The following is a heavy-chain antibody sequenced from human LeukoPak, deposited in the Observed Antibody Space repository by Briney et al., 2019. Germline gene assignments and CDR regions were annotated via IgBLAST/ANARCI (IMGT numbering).Heavy chain of an antibody. Sequence: KPSETLSLTCTVSGDSISSSSYYWGWIRQPPGKGLEWIGNIYYSGSTYYNPSLKSRVTISVDTSKNQFSLKLSSVTAADTAVYYCASLYDSSGYSYAFDIWGQGTMVTVSS. CDR1: GDSISSSSYY. CDR2: IYYSGST. V-gene: IGHV4-39*07. J-gene: IGHJ3*02. D-gene: IGHD3-22*01. CDR3: ASLYDSSGYSYAFDI.